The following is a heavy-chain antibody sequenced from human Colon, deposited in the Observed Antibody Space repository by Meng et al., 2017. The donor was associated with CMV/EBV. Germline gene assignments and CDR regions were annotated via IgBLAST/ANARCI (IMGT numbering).Heavy chain of an antibody. D-gene: IGHD3-3*01. CDR2: INPVTGDT. CDR3: ATFGGDFDY. J-gene: IGHJ4*02. V-gene: IGHV1-2*02. CDR1: GYTFNGYF. Sequence: QVQLGQSGAEVKEPGASVKVSCKTSGYTFNGYFMHWVRRAPGQGLEWMGWINPVTGDTSYAQKFQVRVTMTRDTSISTAYMELSSLRSDDTVVYYCATFGGDFDYWGQGTLVTVSS.